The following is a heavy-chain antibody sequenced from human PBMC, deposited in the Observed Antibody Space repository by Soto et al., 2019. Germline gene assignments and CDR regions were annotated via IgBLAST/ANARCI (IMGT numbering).Heavy chain of an antibody. D-gene: IGHD2-15*01. CDR2: ISAYNGNT. V-gene: IGHV1-18*01. Sequence: QIQLVQSGAEVKKPGASVKVSCKASGYTFTSYGISWVRQAPGQGLEWMGWISAYNGNTNYAQKLQGRVTMTTDTSTSTAYMELRSLRSDDTAVYYCARVPQVVVVAAWPDYWGQGTLVTVSS. J-gene: IGHJ4*02. CDR1: GYTFTSYG. CDR3: ARVPQVVVVAAWPDY.